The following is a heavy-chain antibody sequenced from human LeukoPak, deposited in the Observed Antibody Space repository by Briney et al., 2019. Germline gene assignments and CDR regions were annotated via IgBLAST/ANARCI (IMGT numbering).Heavy chain of an antibody. CDR3: AKDRRAEWLVQEHDAFDI. CDR1: GFTFSSYA. Sequence: GGSLRLSCAASGFTFSSYAMSWVRQAPGKGLEWVSAISGSGGSTYYADSVKGRFTISRDNSKNTLYLQMNSLRAEDTAVYYCAKDRRAEWLVQEHDAFDIWGQGTMVTVSS. V-gene: IGHV3-23*01. J-gene: IGHJ3*02. CDR2: ISGSGGST. D-gene: IGHD6-19*01.